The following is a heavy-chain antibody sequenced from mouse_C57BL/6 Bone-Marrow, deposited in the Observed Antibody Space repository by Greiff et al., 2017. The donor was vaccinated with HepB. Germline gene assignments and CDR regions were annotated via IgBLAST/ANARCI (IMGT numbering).Heavy chain of an antibody. CDR3: ARRGTTVPHYAMDY. D-gene: IGHD1-1*01. CDR2: ISSGGSYT. CDR1: GFTFSSYG. V-gene: IGHV5-6*01. J-gene: IGHJ4*01. Sequence: VQLKESGGDLVKPGGSLKLSCAASGFTFSSYGMSWVRQTPDKRLEWVATISSGGSYTYYPDSVKGRFTISRDNAKNTLYLQMSSLKSEDTAMYYCARRGTTVPHYAMDYWGQGTSVTVSS.